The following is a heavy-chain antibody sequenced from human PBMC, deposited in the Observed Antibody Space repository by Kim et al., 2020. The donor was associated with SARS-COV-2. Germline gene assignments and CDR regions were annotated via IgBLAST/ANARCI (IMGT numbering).Heavy chain of an antibody. CDR1: GFTFWGYT. Sequence: GGSLRLSCAASGFTFWGYTMNWVRQAPGKGLEWVSLFYGGADATRYADSVKGRSTISRDNSKSTLYLQMTTLRVEDTAVYYCVKGTGFILPSDSTYNLDVWGQGTTVIVSS. CDR2: FYGGADAT. CDR3: VKGTGFILPSDSTYNLDV. J-gene: IGHJ6*02. V-gene: IGHV3-23*03. D-gene: IGHD1-26*01.